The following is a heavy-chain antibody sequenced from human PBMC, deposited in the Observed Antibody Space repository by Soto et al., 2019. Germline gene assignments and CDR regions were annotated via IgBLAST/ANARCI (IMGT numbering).Heavy chain of an antibody. CDR2: IWFDGSDK. CDR1: GFTFSSYG. CDR3: SRLYCSASSCYSVGAFDI. D-gene: IGHD2-15*01. Sequence: LRLSCAASGFTFSSYGMHWVRQAPGKGLEWVALIWFDGSDKYYTESVKGRFTISRDNSKSTLYLQMNSLRAEDTAVYYCSRLYCSASSCYSVGAFDIRGQGTMVTVSS. J-gene: IGHJ3*02. V-gene: IGHV3-33*01.